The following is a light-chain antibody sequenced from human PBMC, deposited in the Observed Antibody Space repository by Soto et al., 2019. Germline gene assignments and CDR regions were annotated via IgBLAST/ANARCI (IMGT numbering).Light chain of an antibody. J-gene: IGKJ1*01. Sequence: KSESPGTSVLPGGRRAPIHCKSSQNVLYSSNNKNYLAWYQQKLGQPPKLLIRWASSRESGVPDRFSGSGSGTDFTLTISSRHSEDVAVYYCQQYYSTPWTFGQGTKVDIK. CDR2: WAS. CDR1: QNVLYSSNNKNY. CDR3: QQYYSTPWT. V-gene: IGKV4-1*01.